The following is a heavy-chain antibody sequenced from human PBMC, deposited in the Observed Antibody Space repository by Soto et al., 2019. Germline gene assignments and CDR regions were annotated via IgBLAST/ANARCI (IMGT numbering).Heavy chain of an antibody. CDR1: GGSISSYY. CDR3: ARIFKTTVTPRDYGMDV. CDR2: IYYSGST. D-gene: IGHD4-17*01. V-gene: IGHV4-59*01. J-gene: IGHJ6*02. Sequence: QVQLQESGPGLVKPSETLSLTCTVSGGSISSYYWSWIRQPPGKGLEWIGYIYYSGSTNYNPSLKSRVTISVDTSKNQFSLKLSSVTAADTAVYYCARIFKTTVTPRDYGMDVWGQGTTVTVSS.